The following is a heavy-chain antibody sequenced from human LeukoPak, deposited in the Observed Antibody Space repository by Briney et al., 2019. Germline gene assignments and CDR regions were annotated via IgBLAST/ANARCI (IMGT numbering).Heavy chain of an antibody. CDR3: ARDWDGAFDFNTFDI. V-gene: IGHV4-39*07. Sequence: PSETLSLTCTVSGAPVSASGYFWGWIRPPPGKAREWFGTLHYSGSPYYNTSLRSRVSISVDTSKNQFSLKLNSVTSADTAIYYCARDWDGAFDFNTFDIWGLGTMVTVSS. CDR2: LHYSGSP. CDR1: GAPVSASGYF. D-gene: IGHD4/OR15-4a*01. J-gene: IGHJ3*02.